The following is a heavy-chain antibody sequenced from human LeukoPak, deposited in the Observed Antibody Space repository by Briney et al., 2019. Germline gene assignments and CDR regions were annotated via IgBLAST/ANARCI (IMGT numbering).Heavy chain of an antibody. CDR2: ISGMSSTI. V-gene: IGHV3-48*02. Sequence: PGGFLRLSCAASGFTFRSYSMNWVRQAPGKGLEWVSFISGMSSTIYYADSVKGRFTISRDNAKNSVYLQMNSLRDEDTAVYYCARDSSDAYNPEPGYWGQGTLVTVSS. J-gene: IGHJ4*02. D-gene: IGHD1-1*01. CDR3: ARDSSDAYNPEPGY. CDR1: GFTFRSYS.